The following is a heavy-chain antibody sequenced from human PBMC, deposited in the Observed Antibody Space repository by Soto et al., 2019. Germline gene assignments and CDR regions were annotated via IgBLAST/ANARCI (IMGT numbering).Heavy chain of an antibody. CDR1: DSSISNFY. J-gene: IGHJ4*02. Sequence: SETLSLTCNISDSSISNFYWSWIRQPPGKGLEWIGHISYGVSMNFNPSLKSRVSISIDPSESLFSLSLTSVTAADTAVYYCARGDQWPGLKLASWGQGTLVTVSS. CDR2: ISYGVSM. CDR3: ARGDQWPGLKLAS. V-gene: IGHV4-59*01. D-gene: IGHD6-19*01.